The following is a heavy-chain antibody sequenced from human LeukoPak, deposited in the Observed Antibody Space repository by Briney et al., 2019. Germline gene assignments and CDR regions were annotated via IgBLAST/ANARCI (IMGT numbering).Heavy chain of an antibody. CDR3: ARRGITMIAPTDY. Sequence: GESLKISCKGSGYSFTSYWIGWVRQMPGKGLEWMGIIYPGDSDTRYSPSFQGHVTISADKSISTAYLQWSSLKASDTAMYYCARRGITMIAPTDYWGQGTLVTVSS. V-gene: IGHV5-51*01. J-gene: IGHJ4*02. CDR2: IYPGDSDT. CDR1: GYSFTSYW. D-gene: IGHD3-22*01.